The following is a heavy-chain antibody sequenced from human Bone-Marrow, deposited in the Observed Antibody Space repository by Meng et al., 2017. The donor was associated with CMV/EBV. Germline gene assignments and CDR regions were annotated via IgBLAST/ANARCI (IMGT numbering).Heavy chain of an antibody. J-gene: IGHJ6*02. CDR3: ARLLPAADYFYYSGIDV. Sequence: SETLSLTCTVSGGSVSSGSYYWSWIRQPPGKGLEWIGYIYYSGSTNYNPSLKSRVTISVDTSKSQFSLKLSSVTAADTAVYYCARLLPAADYFYYSGIDVWGQGTTVTVSS. CDR1: GGSVSSGSYY. D-gene: IGHD2-2*01. V-gene: IGHV4-61*01. CDR2: IYYSGST.